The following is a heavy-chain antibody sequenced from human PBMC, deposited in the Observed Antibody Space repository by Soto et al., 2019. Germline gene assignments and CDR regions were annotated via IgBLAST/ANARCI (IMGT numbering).Heavy chain of an antibody. J-gene: IGHJ4*02. V-gene: IGHV4-30-4*01. CDR1: GGSISSGDYY. Sequence: SETLSLTCTVSGGSISSGDYYWSWIRQPPGKGLEWIGYIYYSGSTYYNPSLKSRVTISVDTSKNQFSLKLSSVTAADTAVYYCARDDGYDSSGYYSGGVDYWGQGTLVTVSS. CDR3: ARDDGYDSSGYYSGGVDY. D-gene: IGHD3-22*01. CDR2: IYYSGST.